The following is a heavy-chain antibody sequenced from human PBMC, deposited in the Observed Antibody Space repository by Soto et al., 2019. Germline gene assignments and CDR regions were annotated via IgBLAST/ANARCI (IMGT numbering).Heavy chain of an antibody. Sequence: QDHLVQSGAEVKKPGASAKVSCKASGYTFKNYGINWVRQAPGRGLEWVARISAYNGDTSYAQHFQGRVTVTTETVTNTAYMELRSLLPDDTAVYFCVLGGETGYYRDMDYWGQGTLVSVSS. CDR3: VLGGETGYYRDMDY. CDR1: GYTFKNYG. D-gene: IGHD3-9*01. CDR2: ISAYNGDT. V-gene: IGHV1-18*04. J-gene: IGHJ4*02.